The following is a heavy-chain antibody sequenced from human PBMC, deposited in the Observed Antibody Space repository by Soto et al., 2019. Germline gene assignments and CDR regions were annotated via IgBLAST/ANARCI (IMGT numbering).Heavy chain of an antibody. J-gene: IGHJ4*02. CDR2: INPNSGGT. D-gene: IGHD2-2*01. Sequence: GASVKVSCKASGYTLTGYYVRWVRQAPGQGLEWMGWINPNSGGTNYAQKFQGWVTMTRDTSISTAYMELSRLRSDDTAVYYCASSTTSSKVHPLDYWGQGTLLTVSS. V-gene: IGHV1-2*04. CDR3: ASSTTSSKVHPLDY. CDR1: GYTLTGYY.